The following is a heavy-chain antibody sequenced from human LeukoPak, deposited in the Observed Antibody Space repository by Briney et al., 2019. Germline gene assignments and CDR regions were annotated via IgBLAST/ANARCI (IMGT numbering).Heavy chain of an antibody. CDR3: ARVFDYGDDYTSNWFDP. J-gene: IGHJ5*02. CDR1: GGTFSSYA. V-gene: IGHV1-69*13. D-gene: IGHD4-17*01. Sequence: SVKVSCKASGGTFSSYAISWVRQAPGQGLEWMGGIIPIFGTANYAQKFQGRVTITADESTSTAYMELSSLRSEDTAVYYCARVFDYGDDYTSNWFDPWGQGTLVTVSS. CDR2: IIPIFGTA.